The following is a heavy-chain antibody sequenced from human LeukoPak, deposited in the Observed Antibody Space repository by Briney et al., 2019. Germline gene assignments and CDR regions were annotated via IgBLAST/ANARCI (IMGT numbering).Heavy chain of an antibody. J-gene: IGHJ3*02. CDR1: RFNFNSDN. D-gene: IGHD3-10*01. CDR3: AGARGSHLDGAFDI. CDR2: ISSGSSYI. Sequence: PGGSLRLSCAASRFNFNSDNMNWVRQAPGKGLVWVSSISSGSSYIFYADSVKGRFTISRDNAKNSLYLQMNTLKAADTAVFYCAGARGSHLDGAFDIWGQGTMVTVSS. V-gene: IGHV3-21*01.